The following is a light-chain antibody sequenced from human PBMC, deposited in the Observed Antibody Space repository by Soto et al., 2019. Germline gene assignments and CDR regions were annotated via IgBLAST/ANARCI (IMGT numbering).Light chain of an antibody. CDR1: QDIYRH. J-gene: IGKJ2*01. Sequence: DIQMSQSPSSLTASVGDRVTITCRASQDIYRHLNWYQQKAGKAPKLLIYTASSLQSGVPSRFSGSASGTDFTLTISRLQPEDFASYYCLQTHSTPYTFGRGTEVEIK. V-gene: IGKV1-39*01. CDR3: LQTHSTPYT. CDR2: TAS.